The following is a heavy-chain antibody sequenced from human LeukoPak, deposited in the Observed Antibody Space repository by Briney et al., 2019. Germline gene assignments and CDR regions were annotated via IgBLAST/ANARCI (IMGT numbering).Heavy chain of an antibody. Sequence: PSETLSLTCTVSSGSIIGYYWAWIRQPPGKGLEWIGYIQYSGTTEYNPSLASRATISVDTAKDQFSLNLRSVTAADTAVYYCARDRAAGTLDFWGQGTLVTVPS. V-gene: IGHV4-59*01. CDR1: SGSIIGYY. CDR3: ARDRAAGTLDF. J-gene: IGHJ4*02. CDR2: IQYSGTT. D-gene: IGHD6-13*01.